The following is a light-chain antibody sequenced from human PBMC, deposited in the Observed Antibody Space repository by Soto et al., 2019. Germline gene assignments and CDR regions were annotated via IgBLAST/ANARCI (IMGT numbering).Light chain of an antibody. CDR1: SGHSSYI. J-gene: IGLJ2*01. CDR3: ETWYSNTVV. Sequence: QSVLTQSSSASASLGSSGKLTCTLSSGHSSYIIAWHQQQPGKAPRYLMKLEGSGSYNKGSGVPDRFSGSSSGADRYLTISNLQSEDEADYYCETWYSNTVVFGGGTKLTVL. V-gene: IGLV4-60*03. CDR2: LEGSGSY.